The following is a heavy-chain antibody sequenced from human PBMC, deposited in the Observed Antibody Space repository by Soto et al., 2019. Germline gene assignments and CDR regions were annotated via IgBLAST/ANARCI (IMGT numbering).Heavy chain of an antibody. CDR1: GFTFSSYE. V-gene: IGHV3-48*03. Sequence: EVQLVESGGGLVQPGGSLRLSCAASGFTFSSYEMNWVRQAPGKGLEWVSYISSSGSTIYYADSVKGRFTISRDNAKNSLYLQMNSLRAEDTAVYYCARQGKGGMITGTVFDYWGQGTLVTVSS. D-gene: IGHD1-20*01. CDR3: ARQGKGGMITGTVFDY. CDR2: ISSSGSTI. J-gene: IGHJ4*02.